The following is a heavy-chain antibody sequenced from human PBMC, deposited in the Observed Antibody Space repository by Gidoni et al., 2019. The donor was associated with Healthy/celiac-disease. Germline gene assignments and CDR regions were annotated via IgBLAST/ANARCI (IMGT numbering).Heavy chain of an antibody. CDR2: IYYSGST. V-gene: IGHV4-61*01. D-gene: IGHD6-13*01. Sequence: QVQLQESGPGLVKPSETLSLTCTVYGGSVSSGSYYWSWIRQPPGKGLEWIGYIYYSGSTNYNPSLKSRVTISVDTSKNQFSLKLSSVTAADTAVYYCAREVAAGILNWFDPWGQGTLVTVSS. J-gene: IGHJ5*02. CDR1: GGSVSSGSYY. CDR3: AREVAAGILNWFDP.